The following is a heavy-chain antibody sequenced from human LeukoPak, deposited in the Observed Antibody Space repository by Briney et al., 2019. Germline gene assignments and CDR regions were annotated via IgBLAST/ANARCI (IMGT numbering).Heavy chain of an antibody. V-gene: IGHV4-59*01. J-gene: IGHJ4*02. CDR1: DDSISNYY. CDR3: TRGAGWLIDY. CDR2: FHNSGTA. D-gene: IGHD3-16*01. Sequence: SETLSVTCTVSDDSISNYYRGWIRQPPGKGVEWIGYFHNSGTATYNPSLKGRVTISADTSTNQFSLKLNSLTTADTAVYYCTRGAGWLIDYWGQGILVTVSS.